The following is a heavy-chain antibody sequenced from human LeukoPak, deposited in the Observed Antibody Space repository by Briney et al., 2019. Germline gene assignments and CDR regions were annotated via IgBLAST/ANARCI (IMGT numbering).Heavy chain of an antibody. J-gene: IGHJ6*02. V-gene: IGHV3-30*03. D-gene: IGHD7-27*01. CDR2: TSYDGINK. Sequence: PGRSLRLSCAASGFTFSSYGMHWVRQAPGKGLEWVAGTSYDGINKYYADYVKGRFTISRDNSKKTLYLQMNSMRAEDTAVYYCAMGTYFYGVDVWGQGTTVTVSS. CDR3: AMGTYFYGVDV. CDR1: GFTFSSYG.